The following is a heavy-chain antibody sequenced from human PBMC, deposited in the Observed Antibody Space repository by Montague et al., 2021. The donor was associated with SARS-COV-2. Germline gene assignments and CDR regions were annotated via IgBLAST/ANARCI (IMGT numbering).Heavy chain of an antibody. CDR2: INHSGST. J-gene: IGHJ6*02. Sequence: SETLSLTCAVYGGSFSGYYWTWIRRSPRKRLEWIGEINHSGSTNYIPSLKSRLTISVDTSKNQFSLKLSSVTAADTAVYYCACGEITTRGLIYYYGMDVWGQGTTVTVSS. D-gene: IGHD4-11*01. V-gene: IGHV4-34*01. CDR3: ACGEITTRGLIYYYGMDV. CDR1: GGSFSGYY.